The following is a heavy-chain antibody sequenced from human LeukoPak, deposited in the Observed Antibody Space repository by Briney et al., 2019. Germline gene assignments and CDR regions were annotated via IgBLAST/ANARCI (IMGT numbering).Heavy chain of an antibody. CDR3: ARVGYDFWSGYYKFYYYYCMDV. CDR2: IYYSGST. CDR1: GGSIRSDY. J-gene: IGHJ6*03. Sequence: SETLSLTRTVSGGSIRSDYWSWIRQPPGKGLEWIGYIYYSGSTNYNPSLKRRVTISVDTSKNQFSLKLSSVTAADTAVYYCARVGYDFWSGYYKFYYYYCMDVWGKGTTVTVSS. V-gene: IGHV4-59*01. D-gene: IGHD3-3*01.